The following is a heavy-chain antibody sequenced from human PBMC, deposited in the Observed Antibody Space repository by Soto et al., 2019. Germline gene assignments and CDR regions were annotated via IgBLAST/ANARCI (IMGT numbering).Heavy chain of an antibody. CDR1: GFTFSSYA. V-gene: IGHV3-30-3*01. D-gene: IGHD5-12*01. Sequence: QVQLVESGGGVVQPGRSLRLSCAASGFTFSSYAMHWVRQAPGKGLEWVAVISYDGSNKYYADSVKGRFTISRDNSKNTLYLQMNSLRAEDTAVYYCARADGYSGYESMGFDYWGQGTLVTVYS. CDR2: ISYDGSNK. J-gene: IGHJ4*02. CDR3: ARADGYSGYESMGFDY.